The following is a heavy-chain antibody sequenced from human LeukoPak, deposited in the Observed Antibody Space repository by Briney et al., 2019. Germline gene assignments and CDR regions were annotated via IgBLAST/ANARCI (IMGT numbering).Heavy chain of an antibody. CDR2: INHSGST. J-gene: IGHJ4*02. CDR3: ARGLVATSSGDPFDY. CDR1: GGSFSGYY. Sequence: SETLSLTCAVYGGSFSGYYWSWIRQPPGKGLEWIGEINHSGSTNYNPSLKSRVTISLDTSKNQFSLRLSSVTAADTAVYYCARGLVATSSGDPFDYWGQGTLVTASS. D-gene: IGHD5-12*01. V-gene: IGHV4-34*01.